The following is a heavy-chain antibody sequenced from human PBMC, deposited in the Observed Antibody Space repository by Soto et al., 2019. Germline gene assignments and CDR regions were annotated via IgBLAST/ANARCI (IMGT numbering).Heavy chain of an antibody. Sequence: PGGSLRLSCAASGFTFSGYYMNWVRQAPGKGLEWVAVISYDGSTEYYADSVKGRFTISRDNSANRLFLQMNSLRPEDTAVYYCTKDDGYNDSTYYHYFGMDVWGQGTTVTVSS. CDR1: GFTFSGYY. D-gene: IGHD5-12*01. J-gene: IGHJ6*02. V-gene: IGHV3-30*18. CDR3: TKDDGYNDSTYYHYFGMDV. CDR2: ISYDGSTE.